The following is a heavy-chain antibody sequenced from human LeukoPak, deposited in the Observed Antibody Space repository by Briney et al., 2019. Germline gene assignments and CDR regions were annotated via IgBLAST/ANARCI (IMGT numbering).Heavy chain of an antibody. V-gene: IGHV1-18*01. D-gene: IGHD1-26*01. CDR1: GYPFSSYG. CDR3: ASGAYYPFDF. Sequence: ASVKVSCKGSGYPFSSYGITWVRQAPGQGLGGVGWISAYNGNTQYGQNVQGRVTMTTETSTSTAYMELRNLRSDDTAVYFCASGAYYPFDFWGQGTLVTVSS. J-gene: IGHJ4*02. CDR2: ISAYNGNT.